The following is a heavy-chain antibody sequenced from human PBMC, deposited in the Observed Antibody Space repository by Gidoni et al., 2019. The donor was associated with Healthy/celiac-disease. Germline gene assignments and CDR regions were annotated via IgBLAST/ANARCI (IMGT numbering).Heavy chain of an antibody. CDR3: AKQVARLSQPYFDY. D-gene: IGHD3-16*02. CDR1: GFTFSSYG. V-gene: IGHV3-30*18. Sequence: QVQLVESGGGVVQPGRSLRLSCAPSGFTFSSYGMHWVRQAPGKGLEWVAVISNDGSNKYYADSVKGRFTISRDNSKNTLYLQMNSLRAEDTAVYYCAKQVARLSQPYFDYWGQGTLVTVSS. J-gene: IGHJ4*02. CDR2: ISNDGSNK.